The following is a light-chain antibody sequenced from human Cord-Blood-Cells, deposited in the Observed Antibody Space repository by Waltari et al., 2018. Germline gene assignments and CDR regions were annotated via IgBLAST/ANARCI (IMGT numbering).Light chain of an antibody. V-gene: IGKV1-39*01. CDR1: QSISSY. CDR2: AAS. J-gene: IGKJ3*01. CDR3: QQSYSTLFT. Sequence: DIQLTQSPSSLSASVGDRVTITCRASQSISSYLNWYQQKPGKAPKLLIYAASSLQSGVPSRFGGSGSGTDFTRTISSLQPEDFATYYCQQSYSTLFTFGPGTKVDIK.